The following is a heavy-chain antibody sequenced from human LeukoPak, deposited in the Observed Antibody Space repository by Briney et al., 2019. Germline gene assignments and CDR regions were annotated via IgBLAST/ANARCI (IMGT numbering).Heavy chain of an antibody. J-gene: IGHJ4*02. CDR1: GGSISIYY. CDR3: VRDRELTY. D-gene: IGHD3-10*01. Sequence: PSETLSLTCNVSGGSISIYYWNWIRQPSGKGLEWIGYIYNSGSSTIYNPSLKSRVTISVDTSKNQFSLRLSSVTAADTAVYFCVRDRELTYWGQGTLVTVSS. V-gene: IGHV4-59*01. CDR2: IYNSGSST.